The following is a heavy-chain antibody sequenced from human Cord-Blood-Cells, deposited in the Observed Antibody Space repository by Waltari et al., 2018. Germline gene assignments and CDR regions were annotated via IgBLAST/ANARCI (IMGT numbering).Heavy chain of an antibody. Sequence: QVQLVQSGAEVKKPGASVKVSCKASGYTFTGYYMHWVRQAPGQGLEWMGWSTPNSGGTNYAQKFQGWVTMTRDTSSSTAYMELSRLRSDDTAVYYCARVGAAGDMGPYFDYWGQGTLVTVSS. D-gene: IGHD6-13*01. CDR2: STPNSGGT. V-gene: IGHV1-2*04. J-gene: IGHJ4*02. CDR3: ARVGAAGDMGPYFDY. CDR1: GYTFTGYY.